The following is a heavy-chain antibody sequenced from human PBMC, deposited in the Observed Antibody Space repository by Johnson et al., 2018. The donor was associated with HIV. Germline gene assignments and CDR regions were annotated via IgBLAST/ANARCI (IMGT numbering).Heavy chain of an antibody. V-gene: IGHV3-66*01. J-gene: IGHJ3*02. Sequence: VSLIYSGGSTYYADSVKGRFSISRDNSKNTLYLQMNSLRAEDTAVYYCARDGYNYVAFDIWGQGTMVTVSS. D-gene: IGHD5-24*01. CDR2: IYSGGST. CDR3: ARDGYNYVAFDI.